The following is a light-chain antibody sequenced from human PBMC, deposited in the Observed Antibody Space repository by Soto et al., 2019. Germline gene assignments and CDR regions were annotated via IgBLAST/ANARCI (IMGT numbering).Light chain of an antibody. CDR3: QKYNSDPLT. J-gene: IGKJ3*01. V-gene: IGKV1-27*01. Sequence: DFQMTQSPSSLSASVGDRVTITCRASQGVGSFLAWYQQKPGKVPKVLIYGASTLQSGVPSRFSGSGSGTEFTLTISSLQPEDFATYYCQKYNSDPLTFGPGTKVDLK. CDR1: QGVGSF. CDR2: GAS.